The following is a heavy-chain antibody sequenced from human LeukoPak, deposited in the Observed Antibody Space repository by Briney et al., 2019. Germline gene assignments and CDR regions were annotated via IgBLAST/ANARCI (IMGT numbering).Heavy chain of an antibody. CDR1: GYTFTSYY. Sequence: ASVKVSCKASGYTFTSYYMHWVRQAPGQGLEWMGWISAYNGNTNYAQKLQGRVTMTTDTSTSTAYMELRSLRSDDTAVYYCARAGGYGCSSTSCYTGDYWGQGTLVTVSS. D-gene: IGHD2-2*02. V-gene: IGHV1-18*04. J-gene: IGHJ4*02. CDR3: ARAGGYGCSSTSCYTGDY. CDR2: ISAYNGNT.